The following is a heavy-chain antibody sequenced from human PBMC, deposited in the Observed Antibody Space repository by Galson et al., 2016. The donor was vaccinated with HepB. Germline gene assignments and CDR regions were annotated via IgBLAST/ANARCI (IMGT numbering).Heavy chain of an antibody. J-gene: IGHJ6*02. CDR3: TTGSRRVLARYGLDV. CDR2: IKSKTDGGTT. V-gene: IGHV3-15*07. Sequence: SLRLSCAASGFTFSNAWMNWVRQAPGKGLEWVGRIKSKTDGGTTDHAAPVKGRFTISRDDSKNTLYLQMNSLKAEDTAVYYCTTGSRRVLARYGLDVWGQGTTVTVSS. CDR1: GFTFSNAW. D-gene: IGHD3-3*01.